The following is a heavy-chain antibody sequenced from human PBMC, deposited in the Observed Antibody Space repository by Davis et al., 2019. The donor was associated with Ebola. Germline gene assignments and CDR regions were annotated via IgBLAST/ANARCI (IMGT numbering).Heavy chain of an antibody. J-gene: IGHJ1*01. CDR2: IERDGSRT. CDR3: AKSGGDCYSRGDCYFQH. CDR1: GFIFNPYI. V-gene: IGHV3-74*03. D-gene: IGHD2-21*02. Sequence: GESLKISCAASGFIFNPYIMHWVRQAPGKGLEWVARIERDGSRTKEAYSVRGRFTISRDNGKDSLYLQMNSLRAEDTAVYYCAKSGGDCYSRGDCYFQHWGQGTLVSVSS.